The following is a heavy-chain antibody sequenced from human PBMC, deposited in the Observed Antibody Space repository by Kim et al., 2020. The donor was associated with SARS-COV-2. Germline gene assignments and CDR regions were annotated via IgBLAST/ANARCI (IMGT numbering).Heavy chain of an antibody. CDR3: TRDPDTSSKVDY. D-gene: IGHD5-18*01. V-gene: IGHV3-11*04. J-gene: IGHJ4*02. Sequence: YYADSVKRRITITRDNANNSLYLQMNSLRAEDTAVYYCTRDPDTSSKVDYWGQGTLVTVSS.